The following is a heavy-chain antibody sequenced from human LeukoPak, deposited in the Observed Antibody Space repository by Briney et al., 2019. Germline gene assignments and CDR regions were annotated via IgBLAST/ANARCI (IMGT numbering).Heavy chain of an antibody. D-gene: IGHD3-22*01. CDR3: ARGVQWLLYYFDY. V-gene: IGHV3-7*01. Sequence: GRSLRLSCAASGFTFSSYWMSWVRQAPGKGLEWVANIKQDGSEKYYVDSVKGRFTISRDNAKNSLYLQMNSLRAEDTAVYYCARGVQWLLYYFDYWGQGTLVTVSS. CDR2: IKQDGSEK. J-gene: IGHJ4*02. CDR1: GFTFSSYW.